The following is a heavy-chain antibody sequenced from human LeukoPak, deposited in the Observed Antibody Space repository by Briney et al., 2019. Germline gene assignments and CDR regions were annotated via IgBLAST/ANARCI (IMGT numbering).Heavy chain of an antibody. CDR2: IIPIFGTA. V-gene: IGHV1-69*05. CDR3: ARDRRASGSYDY. CDR1: GGTFSSYA. J-gene: IGHJ4*02. D-gene: IGHD3-10*01. Sequence: GASVKVSCKASGGTFSSYAISWVRQAPGQGLEWMGGIIPIFGTANYAQKFQGRVTMTRDTSTSTAYMELRSLRSDDTAVYYCARDRRASGSYDYWGQGTLVTVSS.